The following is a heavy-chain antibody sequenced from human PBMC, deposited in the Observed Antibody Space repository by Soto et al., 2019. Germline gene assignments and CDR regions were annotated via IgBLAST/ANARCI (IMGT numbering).Heavy chain of an antibody. D-gene: IGHD3-16*01. V-gene: IGHV1-18*01. J-gene: IGHJ6*02. CDR1: GYTFTTYG. CDR3: AREGEMPYYYYGLDV. Sequence: ASVKVSYKASGYTFTTYGISWVRQAPGQGLEWMGWISGYNGHTKYAQKFQGRVTMTTDTSTSTVYMDLRSLRSDDTAVYYCAREGEMPYYYYGLDVWGQGTTVTVSS. CDR2: ISGYNGHT.